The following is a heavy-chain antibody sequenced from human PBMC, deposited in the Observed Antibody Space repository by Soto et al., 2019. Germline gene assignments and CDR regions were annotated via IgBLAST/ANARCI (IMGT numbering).Heavy chain of an antibody. J-gene: IGHJ4*02. CDR3: APGEYYGSGSSPQYYFDY. CDR2: INSDGSST. V-gene: IGHV3-74*01. CDR1: GYTFSSYW. Sequence: GGSLRLSCAASGYTFSSYWMHWVRQAPGKGLVWVSRINSDGSSTSYADSVKGRFTISRDNAKNTLYLQMNSLRAEDTAVYYCAPGEYYGSGSSPQYYFDYWGQGTLVTVSS. D-gene: IGHD3-10*01.